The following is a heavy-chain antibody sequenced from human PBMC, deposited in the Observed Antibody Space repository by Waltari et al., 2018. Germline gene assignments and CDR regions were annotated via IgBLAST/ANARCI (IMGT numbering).Heavy chain of an antibody. V-gene: IGHV1-18*01. CDR2: ISAYNGNT. D-gene: IGHD6-6*01. CDR1: GYTFTSYG. Sequence: QVQLVQSGAEVKKPGASVKVSCKASGYTFTSYGISCVRQAPGQGLEWMGWISAYNGNTNYAQKLQGRVTMTTDTSTSTAYMELRSLRSDDTAVYYCASQDPSIAARVWYYGMDVWGQGTTVTVSS. CDR3: ASQDPSIAARVWYYGMDV. J-gene: IGHJ6*02.